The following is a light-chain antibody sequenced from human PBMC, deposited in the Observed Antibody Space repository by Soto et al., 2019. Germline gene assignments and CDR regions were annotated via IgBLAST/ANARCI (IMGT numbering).Light chain of an antibody. CDR2: DAS. CDR1: QSVGNH. Sequence: IVLTQSPGTLSLSPGEIATLSCRASQSVGNHLAWYQQKPGQAPRLLMYDASNRATGIPARFSGSGSGTDFALIISSLEPEDSAVYYCQRRDDWPPGATFGGGTKVEIK. J-gene: IGKJ4*01. CDR3: QRRDDWPPGAT. V-gene: IGKV3-11*01.